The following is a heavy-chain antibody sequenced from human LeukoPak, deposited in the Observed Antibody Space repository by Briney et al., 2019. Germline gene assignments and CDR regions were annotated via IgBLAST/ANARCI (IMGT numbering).Heavy chain of an antibody. V-gene: IGHV4-59*01. J-gene: IGHJ5*02. D-gene: IGHD6-6*01. CDR3: ARLSSLANIAARGRTWFDT. CDR2: IYYSGST. CDR1: GGSINNSY. Sequence: SETLSLTCTVSGGSINNSYWTWIRQPPGKGLEWIGHIYYSGSTNYSPSLKSRVTISVDTSKNQFSLKLSSVTAADTAVYYCARLSSLANIAARGRTWFDTWGQGSLVAVSS.